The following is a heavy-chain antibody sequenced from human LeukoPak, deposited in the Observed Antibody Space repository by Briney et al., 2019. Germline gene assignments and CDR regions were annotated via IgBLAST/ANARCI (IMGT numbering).Heavy chain of an antibody. Sequence: PGGSLRLSCAASGFTVSGYYMSWVRQAPGKGLEWVSVIYSGGSTYYAESVKGRFTISRDNSKNTLYLQMNSLRAEDTAVYYCARRSNPPGRIDHWGQGTLVTVSS. J-gene: IGHJ4*02. D-gene: IGHD1-14*01. CDR1: GFTVSGYY. CDR2: IYSGGST. CDR3: ARRSNPPGRIDH. V-gene: IGHV3-53*01.